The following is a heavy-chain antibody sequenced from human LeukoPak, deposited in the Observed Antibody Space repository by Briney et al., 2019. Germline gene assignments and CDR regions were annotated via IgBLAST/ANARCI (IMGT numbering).Heavy chain of an antibody. D-gene: IGHD6-19*01. CDR2: INTKTGNP. J-gene: IGHJ4*02. V-gene: IGHV7-4-1*02. CDR3: ARGNRKIAVDI. Sequence: ASVKVSCKASGYTFTTYAMNWLRQAPGQGLEWMGWINTKTGNPTYIQGFTGRFVFSLDTSVNTAYVQISSLKAEDTAVYYCARGNRKIAVDIWGQGTLVTVSS. CDR1: GYTFTTYA.